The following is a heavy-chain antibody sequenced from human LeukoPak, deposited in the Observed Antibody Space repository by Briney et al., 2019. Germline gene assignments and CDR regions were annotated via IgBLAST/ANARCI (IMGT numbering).Heavy chain of an antibody. V-gene: IGHV4-31*03. CDR1: GGSISSGGYY. D-gene: IGHD5-24*01. Sequence: PSETLSLTCTVSGGSISSGGYYWSWIRQHPGKGLEWIGYIYYSGSTYYNPFLKSRVTISVDTSKNQFSLKLSSVTAADTAVYYCARDRDYKYDYWGQGTLVTVSS. CDR3: ARDRDYKYDY. CDR2: IYYSGST. J-gene: IGHJ4*02.